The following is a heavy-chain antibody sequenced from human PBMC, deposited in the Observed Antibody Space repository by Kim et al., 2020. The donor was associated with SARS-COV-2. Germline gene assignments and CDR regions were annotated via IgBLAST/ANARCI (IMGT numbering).Heavy chain of an antibody. J-gene: IGHJ6*02. CDR1: GFTFSSYW. V-gene: IGHV3-7*01. CDR2: IKQDGSDK. Sequence: GGSLRLSCAASGFTFSSYWMNWVRQAPGKGLEWVANIKQDGSDKYYVDSVKGRFTVSRDNAKNSLYLQMNSLRAEDTAVYYCARDKVLLGSSSCYRYYYYGMVVWGQGPTVPLSS. D-gene: IGHD6-13*01. CDR3: ARDKVLLGSSSCYRYYYYGMVV.